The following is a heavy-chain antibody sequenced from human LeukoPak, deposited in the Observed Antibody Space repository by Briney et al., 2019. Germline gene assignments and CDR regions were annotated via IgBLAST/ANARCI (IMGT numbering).Heavy chain of an antibody. V-gene: IGHV4-4*02. D-gene: IGHD1-14*01. J-gene: IGHJ6*03. CDR3: ARDGILYYYMDV. CDR1: GGSISSSNW. CDR2: IFYSGST. Sequence: SETLSLTCAVSGGSISSSNWWSWVRQPPGKGLEWIGEIFYSGSTNYNPSLKSRIIISVDTSKNQFSLKLSSVTAADTAVYYCARDGILYYYMDVWGKGTTVTISS.